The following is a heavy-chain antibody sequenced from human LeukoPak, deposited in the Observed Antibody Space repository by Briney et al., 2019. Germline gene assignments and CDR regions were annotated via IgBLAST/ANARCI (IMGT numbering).Heavy chain of an antibody. J-gene: IGHJ4*02. D-gene: IGHD3-22*01. V-gene: IGHV3-30-3*01. Sequence: GGSLRLSCAASGFTFSSYAMHWVRQAPGKGLEWVAVISYDGSNKYYADSVKGRFTISRDNSKNTLYLQMNSLRAEDTAVYYCARAEDYYDSSGPIDFDYWGQGTLVTVSS. CDR1: GFTFSSYA. CDR2: ISYDGSNK. CDR3: ARAEDYYDSSGPIDFDY.